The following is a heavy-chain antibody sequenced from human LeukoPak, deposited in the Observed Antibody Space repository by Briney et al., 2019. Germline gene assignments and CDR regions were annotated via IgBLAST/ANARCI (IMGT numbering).Heavy chain of an antibody. CDR2: IYYSGST. J-gene: IGHJ5*02. D-gene: IGHD3-10*01. CDR3: ARDCTSGRYYLTLCAP. CDR1: GASIRSYY. V-gene: IGHV4-59*01. Sequence: PSETLSLTCAVSGASIRSYYWCCIRQSPGKGLEWIGSIYYSGSTNYNPSLKSRVTISIDTSMNQFSLKLSSVTAADTAVYYCARDCTSGRYYLTLCAPWGQGALVTVSS.